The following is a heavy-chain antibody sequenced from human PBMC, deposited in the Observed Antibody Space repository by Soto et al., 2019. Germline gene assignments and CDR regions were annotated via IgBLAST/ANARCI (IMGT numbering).Heavy chain of an antibody. J-gene: IGHJ6*02. CDR2: IVVGSGTT. Sequence: SVKVSCKASGFTFTSSAVQWVRQARGQGLEWIGGIVVGSGTTNYAQKFQGRVTITADESMSTAYMELSSLRSEDTAVYYCARAGYSYGYYGMDVWGQGTTVTVSS. V-gene: IGHV1-58*01. D-gene: IGHD5-18*01. CDR3: ARAGYSYGYYGMDV. CDR1: GFTFTSSA.